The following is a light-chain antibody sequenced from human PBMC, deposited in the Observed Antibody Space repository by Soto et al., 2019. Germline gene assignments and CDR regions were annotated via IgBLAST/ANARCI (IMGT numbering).Light chain of an antibody. CDR1: QSVSSSY. J-gene: IGKJ2*01. CDR3: QHYGSSSYN. Sequence: EIVLTQSPGTLSLSPGERATLSCRASQSVSSSYLAWYQQKPGQAPRLLIYDASSRATGIPDRFSGSGSGTDFNQTIIILEPEDFAVYYCQHYGSSSYNFGQGNKPQIK. V-gene: IGKV3-20*01. CDR2: DAS.